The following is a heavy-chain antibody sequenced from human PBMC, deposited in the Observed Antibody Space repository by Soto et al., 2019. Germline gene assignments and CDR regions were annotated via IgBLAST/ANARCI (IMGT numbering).Heavy chain of an antibody. CDR1: GFTFSTYA. Sequence: EVQLLESGGGLVQPGGSLRLSCAGSGFTFSTYAMAWVRQAPGKALEWVSTISDSGSNTHYVDSVEGRFTISRDNSKSTVFLHMTSLRADDSAVYYCARDVGGSSLFDYWGQGNLVTVSS. CDR2: ISDSGSNT. D-gene: IGHD1-26*01. V-gene: IGHV3-23*01. CDR3: ARDVGGSSLFDY. J-gene: IGHJ4*02.